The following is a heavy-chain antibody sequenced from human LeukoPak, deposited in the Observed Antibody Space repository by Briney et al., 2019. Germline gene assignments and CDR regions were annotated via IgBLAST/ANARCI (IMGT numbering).Heavy chain of an antibody. D-gene: IGHD2-15*01. CDR1: GGSISSYY. V-gene: IGHV4-59*01. J-gene: IGHJ5*02. Sequence: SETLSLTCTVSGGSISSYYWSWIRQPPGKGLEWIGYIYYSGSTNYNPSLKSRVTISVDTSKNQFSLKLSSVTAADTVVYYCARGSYCSGGSCYLRWFDPWGQGTLVTVSS. CDR2: IYYSGST. CDR3: ARGSYCSGGSCYLRWFDP.